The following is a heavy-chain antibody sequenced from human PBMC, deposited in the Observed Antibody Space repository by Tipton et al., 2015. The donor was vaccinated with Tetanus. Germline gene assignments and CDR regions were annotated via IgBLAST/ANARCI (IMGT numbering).Heavy chain of an antibody. CDR2: VNHSGTT. V-gene: IGHV4-34*01. CDR1: GGSFTDCY. Sequence: GLVKPSETLSLTCAVSGGSFTDCYWGWVRQPPGKGLEWIGEVNHSGTTNYHPSLKSRLTISVDTSKNQFSLNLRSVITADTAVYYCERANNDYPKKGPFDYWGQGILVTVSS. CDR3: ERANNDYPKKGPFDY. D-gene: IGHD5-12*01. J-gene: IGHJ4*02.